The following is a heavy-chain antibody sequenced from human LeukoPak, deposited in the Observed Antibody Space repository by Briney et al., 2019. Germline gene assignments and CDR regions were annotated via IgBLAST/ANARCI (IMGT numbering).Heavy chain of an antibody. V-gene: IGHV3-7*01. CDR2: IKQDGSDK. CDR3: VRASAVAGTRDY. D-gene: IGHD6-19*01. Sequence: GGSLRLSCTASGFSFSSYWMSWVRQAPGKGLEWVANIKQDGSDKYYVDSVKGRFTISRDNAKNSLYLQMNSLRAEDSALYYCVRASAVAGTRDYWGQGTLVTVSS. CDR1: GFSFSSYW. J-gene: IGHJ4*02.